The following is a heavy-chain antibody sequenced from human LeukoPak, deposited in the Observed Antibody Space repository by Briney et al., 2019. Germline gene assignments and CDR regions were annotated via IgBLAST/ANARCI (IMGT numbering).Heavy chain of an antibody. CDR1: GGSISSGSYY. D-gene: IGHD3-22*01. V-gene: IGHV4-39*01. Sequence: SQTLSLTCTVSGGSISSGSYYWGWIRQPPGKGLEWIGSIYHSGSTYYNPSLKSRVTISVDTSKNQFSLKLTSVTAADTAVYYCARHEGPPHYYDSSGSGSDSFDIWGQGTMVTVSS. CDR3: ARHEGPPHYYDSSGSGSDSFDI. CDR2: IYHSGST. J-gene: IGHJ3*02.